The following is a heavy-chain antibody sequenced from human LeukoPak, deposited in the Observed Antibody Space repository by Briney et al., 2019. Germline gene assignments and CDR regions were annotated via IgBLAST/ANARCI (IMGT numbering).Heavy chain of an antibody. V-gene: IGHV3-7*01. CDR2: IKQDGSEK. CDR1: GFTFRSYG. Sequence: PGGSLRLSCVASGFTFRSYGMSWVRQAPGKGLEWVANIKQDGSEKYYVDSVKGRFTISRDNAKNSLYLQMNSLRAEDTAVYYCARETSGWSTRFDYWGQGTLVTVSS. CDR3: ARETSGWSTRFDY. D-gene: IGHD6-19*01. J-gene: IGHJ4*02.